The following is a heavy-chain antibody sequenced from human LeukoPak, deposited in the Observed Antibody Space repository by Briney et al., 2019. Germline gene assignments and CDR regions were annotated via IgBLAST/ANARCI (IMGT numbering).Heavy chain of an antibody. D-gene: IGHD6-13*01. CDR1: GFTLSSYG. CDR2: ISYDGSNK. V-gene: IGHV3-30*18. Sequence: GGSLRLSCAASGFTLSSYGMHWVRQAPGKGLEWVAVISYDGSNKYYADSVKGRFTISRDNSKNTLYLQMNSLRAEDTAVYYCAKVEQQLDYYYYGMDVWGQGTTVTVSS. CDR3: AKVEQQLDYYYYGMDV. J-gene: IGHJ6*02.